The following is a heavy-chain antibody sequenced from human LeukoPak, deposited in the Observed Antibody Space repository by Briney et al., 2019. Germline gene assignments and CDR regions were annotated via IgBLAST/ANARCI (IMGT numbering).Heavy chain of an antibody. J-gene: IGHJ3*02. CDR2: IYTSGST. CDR1: GGSISSYY. D-gene: IGHD3-22*01. CDR3: ARAFYYYDSSGYYQGAFDI. Sequence: SETLSLTCTVSGGSISSYYWSWIRQPAGKGLEWIGHIYTSGSTNYNPSLKSRVTMSVDTSKNQFSLKLSSVTAADTAVYYCARAFYYYDSSGYYQGAFDIWGQGTMVTVSS. V-gene: IGHV4-4*07.